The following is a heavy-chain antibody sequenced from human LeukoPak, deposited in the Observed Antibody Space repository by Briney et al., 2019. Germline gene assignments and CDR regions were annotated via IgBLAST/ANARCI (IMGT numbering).Heavy chain of an antibody. CDR1: GFTFSTYS. CDR3: ARXGXWFXELWYYYMDV. CDR2: ISGSSSTI. D-gene: IGHD3-10*01. Sequence: GGSLRLSCAASGFTFSTYSMNWVRQAPGKGLEWVSYISGSSSTIYYADSVKGRFTISRDNAKNSLYLQMSSLRDEDTAVYYCARXGXWFXELWYYYMDVWGKGTTVTVSS. V-gene: IGHV3-48*02. J-gene: IGHJ6*03.